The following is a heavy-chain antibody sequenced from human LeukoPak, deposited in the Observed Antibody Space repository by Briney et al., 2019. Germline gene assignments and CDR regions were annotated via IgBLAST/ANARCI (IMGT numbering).Heavy chain of an antibody. CDR3: AKGAAAGLYYYGMDV. D-gene: IGHD6-13*01. CDR1: GFTFSSYA. J-gene: IGHJ6*04. V-gene: IGHV3-23*01. Sequence: GGSLRLSCAASGFTFSSYAMSSVRQAPGKGLEWVSAISGSGGSTYYADSVKGRFTISRDNSKNTLYLQMNSLRAEDTAVYYCAKGAAAGLYYYGMDVWGKGTTVTVSS. CDR2: ISGSGGST.